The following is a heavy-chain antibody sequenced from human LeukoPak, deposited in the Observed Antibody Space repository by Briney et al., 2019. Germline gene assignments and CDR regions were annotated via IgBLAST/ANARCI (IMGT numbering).Heavy chain of an antibody. D-gene: IGHD3-22*01. Sequence: IPGGSLRLSCAASGFTFSDYYMSWIRQAPGKGLEWVSYISSSGSTIYYADSVKGRFTISRDNAKYSLYLQMNSLRAEDTAVYYCARASSHYYDSSGYSYFQHWGQGTLVTVSS. J-gene: IGHJ1*01. V-gene: IGHV3-11*04. CDR2: ISSSGSTI. CDR3: ARASSHYYDSSGYSYFQH. CDR1: GFTFSDYY.